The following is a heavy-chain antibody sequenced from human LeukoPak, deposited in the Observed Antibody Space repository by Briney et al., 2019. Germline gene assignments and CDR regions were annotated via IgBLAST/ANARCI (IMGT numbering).Heavy chain of an antibody. V-gene: IGHV4-61*08. CDR1: GGSISSGGYY. CDR2: IFYSGST. D-gene: IGHD3-10*01. CDR3: ARGGSGISNAFDI. Sequence: SETLSLTCTVSGGSISSGGYYWSWIRQPPGKELQWIGSIFYSGSTNYNPSLKSRVTISVDTSKNQFSLKLRSVTAADTAVYYCARGGSGISNAFDIWGQGTMVTVSS. J-gene: IGHJ3*02.